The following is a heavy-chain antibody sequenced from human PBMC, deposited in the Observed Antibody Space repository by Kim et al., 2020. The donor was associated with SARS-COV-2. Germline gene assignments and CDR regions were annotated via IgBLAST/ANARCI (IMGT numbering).Heavy chain of an antibody. CDR2: ISYDGSNK. D-gene: IGHD6-19*01. Sequence: GGSLRLSCAASGFTFSSYAMHWVRQAPGKGLEWVAVISYDGSNKYYADSVKGRFTISRDNSKNTLYLQMNSLRAEDTAVYYCARYHAGCIAVAGTPFDAFEIWGQGTMVTVPS. V-gene: IGHV3-30-3*01. J-gene: IGHJ3*02. CDR3: ARYHAGCIAVAGTPFDAFEI. CDR1: GFTFSSYA.